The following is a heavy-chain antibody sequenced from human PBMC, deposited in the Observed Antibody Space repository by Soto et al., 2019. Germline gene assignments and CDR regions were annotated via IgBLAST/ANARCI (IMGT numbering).Heavy chain of an antibody. V-gene: IGHV4-39*01. D-gene: IGHD6-13*01. CDR2: IYSSGST. CDR3: ASRRSSWYGGGYYFDY. CDR1: GGSISSSSYY. J-gene: IGHJ4*02. Sequence: QLQLQESGPGLVKPSETLSLTCTVSGGSISSSSYYWGWIRQPPGKGLEWIGSIYSSGSTYYNPSLKRRVTMSVETSKNQFSLKLSSVTAADTAVYYCASRRSSWYGGGYYFDYWGQGTLVTVSS.